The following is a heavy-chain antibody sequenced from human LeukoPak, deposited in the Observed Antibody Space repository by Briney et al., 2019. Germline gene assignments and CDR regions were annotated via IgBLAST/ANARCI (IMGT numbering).Heavy chain of an antibody. J-gene: IGHJ4*02. V-gene: IGHV4-34*01. CDR1: GGSISSYY. CDR3: ARGEGNTYYYDSSGYRPFDY. D-gene: IGHD3-22*01. Sequence: SETLSLTCTVSGGSISSYYWSWIRQPPGKGLEWIGEINHSGSTNYNPSLKSRVTISVDTSKNQFSLKLSSVTAADTAVYYCARGEGNTYYYDSSGYRPFDYWGQGTLVTVSS. CDR2: INHSGST.